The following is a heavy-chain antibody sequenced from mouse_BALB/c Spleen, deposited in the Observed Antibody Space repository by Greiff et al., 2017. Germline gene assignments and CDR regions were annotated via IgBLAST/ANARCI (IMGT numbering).Heavy chain of an antibody. CDR3: ARDGGLRDAMDY. D-gene: IGHD2-4*01. V-gene: IGHV1-39*01. CDR2: INPYYGST. CDR1: GYSFTDYI. Sequence: VQLQQTGPELVKPGASVKISCKASGYSFTDYIMLWVKQSHGKSLEWIGNINPYYGSTSYNLKFKGKATLTVDKSSSTAYMQLNSLTSEDSAVYYCARDGGLRDAMDYWGQGTSVTVSS. J-gene: IGHJ4*01.